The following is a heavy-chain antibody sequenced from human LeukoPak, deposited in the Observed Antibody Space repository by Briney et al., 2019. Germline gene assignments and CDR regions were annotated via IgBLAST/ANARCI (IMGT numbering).Heavy chain of an antibody. J-gene: IGHJ4*02. Sequence: GGSLRLSCTASGFTFSSYSMNWVRQAPGKGLEYVSAISSNGGSTYYANSVKGRFTISRDNSKNTLYLQMGSLRAEDMAVYYCARGGQLGVYFDYWGQGTLVTVSS. CDR1: GFTFSSYS. CDR3: ARGGQLGVYFDY. V-gene: IGHV3-64*01. D-gene: IGHD6-6*01. CDR2: ISSNGGST.